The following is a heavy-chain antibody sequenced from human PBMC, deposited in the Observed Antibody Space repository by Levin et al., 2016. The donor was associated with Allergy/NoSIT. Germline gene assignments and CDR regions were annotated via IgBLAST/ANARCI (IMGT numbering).Heavy chain of an antibody. D-gene: IGHD6-6*01. CDR2: ISGSGGST. CDR3: AKDSLSGGSSSDY. V-gene: IGHV3-23*01. J-gene: IGHJ4*02. Sequence: WIRQPPGKGLEWVSAISGSGGSTYYADSVKGRFTISRDNSKNTLYLQMNSLRAEDTAVYYCAKDSLSGGSSSDYWGQGTLVTVSS.